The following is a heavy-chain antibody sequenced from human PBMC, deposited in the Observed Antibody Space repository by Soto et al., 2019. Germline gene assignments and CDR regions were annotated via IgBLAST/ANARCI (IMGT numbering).Heavy chain of an antibody. CDR1: GYTFTNYF. CDR2: INPDSGGT. Sequence: QVQLVQSGAEVKRPGASVKVSCKTSGYTFTNYFMHWVRQAPGQGLESMGWINPDSGGTMFAQKFQCRVTMTRDTSISTVYMELTSLSSDDTAVYYCARGSNWNSNCFDPWGQGTLVTVSS. D-gene: IGHD1-1*01. V-gene: IGHV1-2*02. J-gene: IGHJ5*02. CDR3: ARGSNWNSNCFDP.